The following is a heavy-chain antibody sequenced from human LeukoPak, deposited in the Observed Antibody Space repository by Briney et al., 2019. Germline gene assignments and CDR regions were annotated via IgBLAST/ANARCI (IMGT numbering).Heavy chain of an antibody. J-gene: IGHJ4*02. CDR2: ISGSGGST. D-gene: IGHD3-22*01. CDR1: GFTFSSYA. Sequence: PGGSLRLSCAASGFTFSSYAMSWVRQAPGKGLEWVSAISGSGGSTYYADSVKGRFTISRDNSKNTLYLQMNSLRAEDTAVYYCAKDSFPYYYDSGGYPYYDYWGQGTLVTVSS. CDR3: AKDSFPYYYDSGGYPYYDY. V-gene: IGHV3-23*01.